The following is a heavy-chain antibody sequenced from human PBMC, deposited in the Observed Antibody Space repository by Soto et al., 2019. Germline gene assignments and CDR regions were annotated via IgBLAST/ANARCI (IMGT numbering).Heavy chain of an antibody. D-gene: IGHD6-13*01. CDR1: GGSINSGGYY. J-gene: IGHJ4*02. V-gene: IGHV4-31*03. CDR3: ARGYRQSGYSSSWGFGY. Sequence: QVQLRESGPGLVKPSQTLSLTCTVSGGSINSGGYYWNWIRQHPGKGLEWIGYMYYSGSTYYNPFLRSRVIKSADTSENHCSLKLSSVTAADTAVYFCARGYRQSGYSSSWGFGYWGQGTLVNFSS. CDR2: MYYSGST.